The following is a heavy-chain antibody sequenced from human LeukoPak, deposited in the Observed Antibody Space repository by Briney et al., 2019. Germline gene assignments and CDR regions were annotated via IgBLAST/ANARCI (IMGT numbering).Heavy chain of an antibody. CDR1: GFTFSSYS. Sequence: GGSLRLSCAASGFTFSSYSMNWVRQAPGKGLEWVSSISSSSSYIYYADSVKGRFTISRDNAKNSLYLQMNSLRAEDTAVYYCAGDLMIAARQGDYWGQGTLVTVSS. CDR3: AGDLMIAARQGDY. J-gene: IGHJ4*02. V-gene: IGHV3-21*01. D-gene: IGHD6-6*01. CDR2: ISSSSSYI.